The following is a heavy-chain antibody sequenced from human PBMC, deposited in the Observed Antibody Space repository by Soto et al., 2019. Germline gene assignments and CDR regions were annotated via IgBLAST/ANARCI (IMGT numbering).Heavy chain of an antibody. CDR1: GYTFTGYY. J-gene: IGHJ4*02. D-gene: IGHD3-22*01. CDR2: INPNSGGT. Sequence: ASVKVSCKASGYTFTGYYMHWVRQAPGQGLEWMGWINPNSGGTNYAQKFQGWVTMTRDTSISTAYMELSRLRSDDTAVYYCAKSALGSSGYYFDYWGQGTLVTASS. V-gene: IGHV1-2*04. CDR3: AKSALGSSGYYFDY.